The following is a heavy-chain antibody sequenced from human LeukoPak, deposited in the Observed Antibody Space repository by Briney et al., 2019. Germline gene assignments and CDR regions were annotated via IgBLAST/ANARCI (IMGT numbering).Heavy chain of an antibody. CDR3: ARGVPIDDYSSWYGKVAAFDI. J-gene: IGHJ3*02. D-gene: IGHD6-13*01. CDR2: IIPIFGTA. V-gene: IGHV1-69*05. CDR1: GGTFSSYA. Sequence: ASVKVSCKASGGTFSSYAISWVRQAPGQGLEWMGGIIPIFGTANYAQKFQGRVTITTDESTSTAYMELSSLTSEDTAVYYCARGVPIDDYSSWYGKVAAFDIWGQGTMVTVSS.